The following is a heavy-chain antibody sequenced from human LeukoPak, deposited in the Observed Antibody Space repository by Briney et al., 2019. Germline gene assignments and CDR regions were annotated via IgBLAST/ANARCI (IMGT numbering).Heavy chain of an antibody. J-gene: IGHJ4*02. Sequence: PGGSLRLSCAASGFTFSSYWMHWVRQAPGKGLVWVSRIISDGSITTYADSVKGRFTISRDNAKNSLYLQMNSLRAEDTAVYYCARGRGLPGPLDYWGQGTLVTVSS. CDR2: IISDGSIT. V-gene: IGHV3-74*01. CDR1: GFTFSSYW. CDR3: ARGRGLPGPLDY. D-gene: IGHD3-10*01.